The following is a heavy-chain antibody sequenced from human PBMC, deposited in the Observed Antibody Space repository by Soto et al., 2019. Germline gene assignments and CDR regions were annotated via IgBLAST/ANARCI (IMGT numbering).Heavy chain of an antibody. D-gene: IGHD3-9*01. V-gene: IGHV1-18*01. J-gene: IGHJ4*02. CDR2: SSTSKGNT. Sequence: QVQMEQSGAEVKKPGASVKVSCKASGYTFTSYSITWVRQAPGQGLEWMGWSSTSKGNTNYAQKFRGRVTMTTDTTTSTAYMELRSLGSDDTAIYYCARVPTGYYNGDNWGQGTLVTVSS. CDR3: ARVPTGYYNGDN. CDR1: GYTFTSYS.